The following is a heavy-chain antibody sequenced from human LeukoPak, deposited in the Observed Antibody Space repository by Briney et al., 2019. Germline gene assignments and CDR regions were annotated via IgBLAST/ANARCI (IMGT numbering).Heavy chain of an antibody. J-gene: IGHJ4*02. CDR3: AREYSSSWYGDY. D-gene: IGHD6-13*01. CDR1: GFTFSSHN. V-gene: IGHV3-7*01. Sequence: PGGSLRLSCAASGFTFSSHNMNWVRQAPGKGLEWVANIKQDGSEKYYVDSVKGRFTISRDNAKNSLYLQMNSLRAEDTAVYYCAREYSSSWYGDYWGQGTLVTVSS. CDR2: IKQDGSEK.